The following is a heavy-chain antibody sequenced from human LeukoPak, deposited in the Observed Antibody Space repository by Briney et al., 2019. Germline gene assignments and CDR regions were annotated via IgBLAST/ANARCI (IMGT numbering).Heavy chain of an antibody. CDR3: AKDPSPGIAAAGPTGWFDP. J-gene: IGHJ5*02. V-gene: IGHV3-7*01. CDR2: IKQDGSEK. D-gene: IGHD6-13*01. CDR1: GFTFSSYW. Sequence: GGSLRLSCAASGFTFSSYWMSWVRQAPGKGLEWVANIKQDGSEKYYVDSVKGRFTISRDNAKNSLYLQMNSLRAEDTAVYYCAKDPSPGIAAAGPTGWFDPWGQGTLVTVSS.